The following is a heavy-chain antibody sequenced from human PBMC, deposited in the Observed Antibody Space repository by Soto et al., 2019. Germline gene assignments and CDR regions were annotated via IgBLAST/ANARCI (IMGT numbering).Heavy chain of an antibody. CDR3: AHSREYQPYNWFDP. J-gene: IGHJ5*02. D-gene: IGHD2-2*01. V-gene: IGHV2-5*02. CDR1: GFPHSPSREG. Sequence: FRATLRTHTHSLGLACTSSGFPHSPSREGVVWIRQPPGKALEWLALIYWDDDKRYSPSLKSRLTITKDTSKNQVVLTMTNMDPVDTATYYCAHSREYQPYNWFDPWGQGTLVTVSS. CDR2: IYWDDDK.